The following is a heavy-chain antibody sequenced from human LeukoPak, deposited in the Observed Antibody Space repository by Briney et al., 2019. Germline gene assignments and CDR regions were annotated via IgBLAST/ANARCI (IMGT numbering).Heavy chain of an antibody. CDR2: IYYTGNT. J-gene: IGHJ3*01. CDR1: GGSISSYS. D-gene: IGHD6-13*01. Sequence: SETLSLTCTVSGGSISSYSWSWIRQPPGKGLEWIGYIYYTGNTNYNPSLKSRVTISVDTSKNQFSLKLSSVTAADTAVYYCARAKPGIAAAGIYAFEVWGQGTMVTVSS. V-gene: IGHV4-59*12. CDR3: ARAKPGIAAAGIYAFEV.